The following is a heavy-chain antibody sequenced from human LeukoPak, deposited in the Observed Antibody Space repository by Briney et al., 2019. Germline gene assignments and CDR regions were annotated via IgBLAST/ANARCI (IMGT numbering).Heavy chain of an antibody. V-gene: IGHV5-51*01. D-gene: IGHD3-22*01. CDR1: GYKFTNYW. CDR2: VYPGDSDA. J-gene: IGHJ4*02. CDR3: ARQFYYDRSGFFEGAY. Sequence: GASLKISCKGSGYKFTNYWIGWVRQMPGKGLEWMGSVYPGDSDARYSPSFQGQVTVSADRSISTAYLQWSSLKASDTAMYYCARQFYYDRSGFFEGAYWGQGSLVTVSS.